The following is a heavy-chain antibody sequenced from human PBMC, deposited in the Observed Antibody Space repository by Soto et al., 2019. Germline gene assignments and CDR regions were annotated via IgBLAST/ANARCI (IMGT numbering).Heavy chain of an antibody. Sequence: QVQLVQSGAEVKKPGSSVKVSCKASGGTFSSFVISWVRQAPGQGLEWMGRIIPTIGIINYEQKFQGRVTITADTSTSTAYMELSSLRSDDTAVYYCAREGDMKFHSDSSDEPGYWGQGTLVTVSS. J-gene: IGHJ4*02. CDR2: IIPTIGII. CDR1: GGTFSSFV. CDR3: AREGDMKFHSDSSDEPGY. V-gene: IGHV1-69*04. D-gene: IGHD3-22*01.